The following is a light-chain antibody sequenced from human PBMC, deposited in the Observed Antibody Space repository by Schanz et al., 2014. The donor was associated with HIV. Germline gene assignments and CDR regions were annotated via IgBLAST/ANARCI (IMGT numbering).Light chain of an antibody. J-gene: IGLJ2*01. V-gene: IGLV2-14*03. CDR2: DVD. CDR1: SSDVGGYNY. CDR3: GSYTTSSTLV. Sequence: QSVLTQPASVSGSPGQSITISCTGTSSDVGGYNYVSWYQQHPGKAPKLIIYDVDNRPSGVSSRFSASKSGNTASLTISGLQAEDEADYYCGSYTTSSTLVFGGGTKLTVL.